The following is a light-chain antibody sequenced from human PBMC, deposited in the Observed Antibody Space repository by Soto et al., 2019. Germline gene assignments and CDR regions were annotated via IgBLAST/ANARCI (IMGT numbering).Light chain of an antibody. CDR2: DAS. J-gene: IGKJ4*01. CDR1: QDISAF. CDR3: QQYDDFPLT. V-gene: IGKV1-33*01. Sequence: DIQMTQSPSSLSASVGDSVSITCRASQDISAFLNWYQHKPGKAPKLLIYDASNLETGVPSRFSGGGSGTEFTFTIISLQPEDIATYYCQQYDDFPLTFGGGTKVEIK.